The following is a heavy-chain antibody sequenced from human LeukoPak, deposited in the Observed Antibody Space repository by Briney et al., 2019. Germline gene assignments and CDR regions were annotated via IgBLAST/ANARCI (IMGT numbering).Heavy chain of an antibody. D-gene: IGHD6-25*01. Sequence: PGGSLRLSRAASGFTFSSYWMSWVRQAPGKGLEWVANMKQDGSEKYYVDSVKGRFTISRDNAKNSLYLQMNSLRAEDTAVYYCARDGSPPAGDSSVDYWGQGTLVTVSS. CDR2: MKQDGSEK. CDR1: GFTFSSYW. V-gene: IGHV3-7*01. CDR3: ARDGSPPAGDSSVDY. J-gene: IGHJ4*02.